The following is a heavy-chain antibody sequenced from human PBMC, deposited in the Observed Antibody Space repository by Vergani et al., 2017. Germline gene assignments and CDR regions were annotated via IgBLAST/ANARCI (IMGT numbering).Heavy chain of an antibody. J-gene: IGHJ4*02. Sequence: QVQLPESGPGLVKPSGTLSLTCAVSGGSISSSNWWSWVRQPPGKGLEWIGEIYHSGSTNYNPSLKSRVTISVDKSKNQFPLQLSSVTAADTAVYYCARAAEYNWNVRFDYWGQGTLVTVSS. V-gene: IGHV4-4*02. D-gene: IGHD1-1*01. CDR2: IYHSGST. CDR1: GGSISSSNW. CDR3: ARAAEYNWNVRFDY.